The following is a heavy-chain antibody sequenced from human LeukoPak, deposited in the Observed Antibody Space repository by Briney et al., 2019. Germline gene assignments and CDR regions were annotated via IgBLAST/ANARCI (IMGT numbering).Heavy chain of an antibody. CDR1: GGSISSGGYY. CDR3: ATHCSSTSCYSTRFDY. V-gene: IGHV4-30-2*01. Sequence: PSETLSLTCTVSGGSISSGGYYWSWIRQPPGKGLEWIGYIYHSGSTYYNPSLKSRVTISVDRSKNQFSLKLSSVTAADTAVYYCATHCSSTSCYSTRFDYWGQGTLVTVS. J-gene: IGHJ4*02. D-gene: IGHD2-2*01. CDR2: IYHSGST.